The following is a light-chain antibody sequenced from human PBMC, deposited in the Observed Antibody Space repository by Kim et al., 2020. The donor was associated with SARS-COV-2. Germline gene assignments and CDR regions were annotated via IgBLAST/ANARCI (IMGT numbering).Light chain of an antibody. J-gene: IGLJ3*02. Sequence: QSALTQPASVSGSPGQSISISCTGTSSDVGSYNLVSWYQQYPGKAPKLVIYEVIKRPSGVSYRFSGSKSGNTASLTISGLQVEDEANYYCCSYAGSSTVVFGGGTQLTVL. V-gene: IGLV2-23*02. CDR3: CSYAGSSTVV. CDR2: EVI. CDR1: SSDVGSYNL.